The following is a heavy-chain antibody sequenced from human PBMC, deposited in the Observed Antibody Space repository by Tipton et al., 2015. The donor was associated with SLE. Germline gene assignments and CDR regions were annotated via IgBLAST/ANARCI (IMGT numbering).Heavy chain of an antibody. CDR2: LSATAVTT. D-gene: IGHD4-17*01. J-gene: IGHJ4*02. CDR1: GFTFSDHY. CDR3: AKVGPTVTTGLDY. V-gene: IGHV3-23*01. Sequence: GSLRLSCAASGFTFSDHYMDWGRQAPGKGLEWVSTLSATAVTTYYADSVKGRFTISRDNSKNTLYLQMHSLRAEDTAVYYCAKVGPTVTTGLDYWGQGTLVTVSS.